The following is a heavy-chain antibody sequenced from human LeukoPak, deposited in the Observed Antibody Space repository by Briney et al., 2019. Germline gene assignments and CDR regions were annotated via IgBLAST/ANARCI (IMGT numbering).Heavy chain of an antibody. D-gene: IGHD3-10*01. CDR2: ISGSGGST. J-gene: IGHJ5*02. CDR1: GFTFSSYA. Sequence: PGRSLRLSCAASGFTFSSYAMHWVRQAPGKGLEWVSAISGSGGSTYYADSVKGRFTISRDNSKNTLYLQMNSLRAEDTAVYYCAKSALLWFGELLSWGQGTLVTVSS. V-gene: IGHV3-23*01. CDR3: AKSALLWFGELLS.